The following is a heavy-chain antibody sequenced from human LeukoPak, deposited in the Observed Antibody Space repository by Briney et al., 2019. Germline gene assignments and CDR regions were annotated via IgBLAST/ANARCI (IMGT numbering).Heavy chain of an antibody. D-gene: IGHD3-10*01. Sequence: GGSLRLSCAASGFIVSNDYMNWVRHAPWKRLEGVSAIYTGCSTYYADSVKGRFTISRDNSKNTLFLQMNSLRAEDTALYYCAKDYSSGSIGYWGQGTLVTVSS. V-gene: IGHV3-66*01. CDR2: IYTGCST. CDR1: GFIVSNDY. CDR3: AKDYSSGSIGY. J-gene: IGHJ4*02.